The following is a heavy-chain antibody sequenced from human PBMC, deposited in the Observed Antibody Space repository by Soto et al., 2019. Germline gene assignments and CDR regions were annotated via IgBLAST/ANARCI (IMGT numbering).Heavy chain of an antibody. Sequence: SQTLSLTCDISGDSVFSNGITWNWIRQSPSRGLEWLGRTYYKSRWYNDYAVSVKSRLIVNLDTSKNQFSLKLSSVTAADTAVYYCAREANIGNWFDPWGQGTLVTVSS. D-gene: IGHD5-12*01. CDR3: AREANIGNWFDP. CDR1: GDSVFSNGIT. J-gene: IGHJ5*02. CDR2: TYYKSRWYN. V-gene: IGHV6-1*01.